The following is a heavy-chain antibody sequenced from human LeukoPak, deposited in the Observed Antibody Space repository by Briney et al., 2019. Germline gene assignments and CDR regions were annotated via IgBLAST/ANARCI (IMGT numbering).Heavy chain of an antibody. Sequence: GGSLRLSCAASGFTFRTYNMNWVRQAPGKRPEWVSSISSSSSYIYYADSVKGRFTISRDNAKNSLYLQMNSLRAEDTALYYCARGASRADYWGQGTLVTVSS. CDR1: GFTFRTYN. V-gene: IGHV3-21*01. J-gene: IGHJ4*02. CDR3: ARGASRADY. CDR2: ISSSSSYI.